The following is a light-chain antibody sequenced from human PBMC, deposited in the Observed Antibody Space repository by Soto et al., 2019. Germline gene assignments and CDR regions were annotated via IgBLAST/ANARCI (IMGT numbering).Light chain of an antibody. Sequence: EIVMTQSPATLSVSPGERATLSCRASQSVSNNLAWYQQNPGQAPRLLIYGASTRATGIPARFSGSGSGTEFTLTISSLQSEDFAVYYCQQYNNWPHTFGQGTKLEIK. V-gene: IGKV3-15*01. CDR3: QQYNNWPHT. CDR1: QSVSNN. J-gene: IGKJ2*01. CDR2: GAS.